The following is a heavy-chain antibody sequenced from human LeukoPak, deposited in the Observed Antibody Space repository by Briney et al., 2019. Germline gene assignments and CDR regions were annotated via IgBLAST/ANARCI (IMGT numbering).Heavy chain of an antibody. D-gene: IGHD1-26*01. CDR1: GFTFDDYA. CDR3: ARDGVGATPRIFDY. V-gene: IGHV3-9*01. Sequence: PGRSLRLSCAASGFTFDDYAMHWVRQAPGKGLEWVSGISWNSGSIGYADSVKGRFTISRDNAKNSLYLQMNSLRAEDTAVYYCARDGVGATPRIFDYWGQGTLVTVSS. CDR2: ISWNSGSI. J-gene: IGHJ4*02.